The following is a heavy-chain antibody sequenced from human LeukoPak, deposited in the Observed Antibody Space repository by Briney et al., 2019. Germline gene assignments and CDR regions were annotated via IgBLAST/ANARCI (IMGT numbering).Heavy chain of an antibody. D-gene: IGHD3-10*01. Sequence: GGSLRLSCAASGFTFSDYFMSWIRQAPGKGLEWVSYISSSGSTIYYADSVKGRFTISRDNSKNTLYLQMNSLRAEDTAVYYCANQGGLYGSGSYYRLRDWGQGTLVTVSS. CDR1: GFTFSDYF. CDR2: ISSSGSTI. CDR3: ANQGGLYGSGSYYRLRD. V-gene: IGHV3-11*04. J-gene: IGHJ4*02.